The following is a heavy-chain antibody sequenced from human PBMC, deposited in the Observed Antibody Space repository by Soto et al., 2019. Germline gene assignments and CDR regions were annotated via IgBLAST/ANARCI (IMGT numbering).Heavy chain of an antibody. V-gene: IGHV4-30-2*01. Sequence: SETLSLTCAVSGGSISSGGYSWSWIRQPPGKGLEWIGYIYHSGSTYYNPSLKSRVTISVDRSKNQFSLKLSSVTAADTAMYYCARSQTTVTSYAYWGQGTLVTVSS. D-gene: IGHD4-17*01. CDR3: ARSQTTVTSYAY. CDR2: IYHSGST. J-gene: IGHJ4*02. CDR1: GGSISSGGYS.